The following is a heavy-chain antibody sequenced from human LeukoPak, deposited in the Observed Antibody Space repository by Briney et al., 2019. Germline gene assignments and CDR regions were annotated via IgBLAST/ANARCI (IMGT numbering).Heavy chain of an antibody. J-gene: IGHJ4*02. CDR1: GFTFSSYA. CDR3: AKVPGIAAAGKPVDY. V-gene: IGHV3-23*01. CDR2: ISGSGGST. D-gene: IGHD6-13*01. Sequence: GGSLGLSCAASGFTFSSYAMSWVRQAPGKGLEWVSAISGSGGSTYYADSVKGRFTISRDNSKNTLYLQMNSLRAEDTAVYYCAKVPGIAAAGKPVDYWGQGTLVTVSS.